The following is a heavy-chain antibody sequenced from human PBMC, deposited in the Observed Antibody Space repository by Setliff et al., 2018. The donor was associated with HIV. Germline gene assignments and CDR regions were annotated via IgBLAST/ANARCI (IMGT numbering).Heavy chain of an antibody. CDR3: ARVGASGVPSTMDYYYYMDV. CDR2: IYYSGTT. CDR1: GGSISSYY. J-gene: IGHJ6*03. D-gene: IGHD3-10*01. Sequence: VTLSLTCTVSGGSISSYYWSWIRQPPGKGLEWIGHIYYSGTTNYNPSLESRVTMSVDTSRTQFSLKLRSVTAADTAVYYCARVGASGVPSTMDYYYYMDVWGKGTTVTVSS. V-gene: IGHV4-59*12.